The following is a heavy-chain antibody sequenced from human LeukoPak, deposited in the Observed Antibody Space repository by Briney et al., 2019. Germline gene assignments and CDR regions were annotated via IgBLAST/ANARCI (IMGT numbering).Heavy chain of an antibody. J-gene: IGHJ5*02. CDR2: INHSGST. Sequence: PSETLSLTCAVYGGSFSGYYWSWIRQPPGKGLEWIGEINHSGSTNYNPSLKSRVTISVDTSKNQFSLKLSSVTAADTAVYYCARVGYSGYDFDSDNWFDPWGQGTLVTVSS. V-gene: IGHV4-34*01. CDR1: GGSFSGYY. CDR3: ARVGYSGYDFDSDNWFDP. D-gene: IGHD5-12*01.